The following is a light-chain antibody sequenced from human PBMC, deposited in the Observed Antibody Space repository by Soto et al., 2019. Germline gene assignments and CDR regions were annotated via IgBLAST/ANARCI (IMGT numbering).Light chain of an antibody. J-gene: IGLJ1*01. V-gene: IGLV2-14*01. CDR2: DVT. CDR1: SCDVGGYNS. CDR3: SSFTSSITYV. Sequence: QSVLTQPASVSGSPGQSITISCTGTSCDVGGYNSVSCYRQDPGKAPKLIIYDVTNRPSGVSNRFSGSKSGNTASLTISGLQAEDEADYHCSSFTSSITYVFGTGTKATV.